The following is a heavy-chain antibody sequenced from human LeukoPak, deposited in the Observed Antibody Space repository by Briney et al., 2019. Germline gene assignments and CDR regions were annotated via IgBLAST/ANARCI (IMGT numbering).Heavy chain of an antibody. CDR2: INPSGGST. V-gene: IGHV1-46*01. CDR1: GYTFTNYY. J-gene: IGHJ4*02. CDR3: ARDNCSGGSCYSSY. D-gene: IGHD2-15*01. Sequence: ASVKVSCKTSGYTFTNYYMHWVRQAPGQGLEWMGIINPSGGSTSYPQKFQGRVTMTRDMSTSTVYMELSSLRSEDTAVYYCARDNCSGGSCYSSYWGQGTLVTVSS.